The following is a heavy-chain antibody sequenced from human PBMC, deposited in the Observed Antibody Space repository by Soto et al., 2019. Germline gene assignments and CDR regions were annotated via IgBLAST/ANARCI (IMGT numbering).Heavy chain of an antibody. CDR1: GFTFSSYA. CDR3: ARVGRAATDY. J-gene: IGHJ4*02. V-gene: IGHV3-30-3*01. Sequence: QVQLVESGGGVVQPGRSLRLSCAASGFTFSSYAMHWVRQGPGKGLEWVAVISYDGSNKYYADSVKGRFTISRDTSKNTLYLQMNSLRAEDMAVYYCARVGRAATDYWGQGTLVTASS. D-gene: IGHD2-15*01. CDR2: ISYDGSNK.